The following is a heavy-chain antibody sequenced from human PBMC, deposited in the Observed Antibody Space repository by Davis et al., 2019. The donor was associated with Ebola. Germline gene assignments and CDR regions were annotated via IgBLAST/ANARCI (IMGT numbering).Heavy chain of an antibody. J-gene: IGHJ2*01. CDR3: ARPDGGVVVGAAPGWYFDL. V-gene: IGHV5-51*01. CDR1: GYSFTSYW. Sequence: GESLKISCKGSGYSFTSYWIGWVRQMPGKGLEWMGIIYPGDSDTRYSPSFQGQVTISADKSISTAYLQWSSLKASDTAMYYCARPDGGVVVGAAPGWYFDLWGRGTLVTVSS. CDR2: IYPGDSDT. D-gene: IGHD2-15*01.